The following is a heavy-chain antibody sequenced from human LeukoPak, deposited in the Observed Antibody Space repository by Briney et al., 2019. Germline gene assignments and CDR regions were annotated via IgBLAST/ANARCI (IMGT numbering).Heavy chain of an antibody. CDR1: GFTFISYS. V-gene: IGHV3-48*01. Sequence: GGSLRLSCVGSGFTFISYSLNGVRQAPGKGLEWISYISSTGHTKYYADSVRGRFTIARDDAENSVYLQMNSLRAEDTAVYYCARSLHDYGNYGDYFDYWGQGTRVTVSS. J-gene: IGHJ4*02. CDR2: ISSTGHTK. CDR3: ARSLHDYGNYGDYFDY. D-gene: IGHD4-11*01.